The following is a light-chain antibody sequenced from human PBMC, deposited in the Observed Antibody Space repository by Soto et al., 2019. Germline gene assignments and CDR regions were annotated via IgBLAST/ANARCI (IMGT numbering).Light chain of an antibody. Sequence: QSALTQPASVSGSPGQSITISCTGTSHDIGGYKYVSWYQQHPGKAPKLMIYEVSNRPSGVSNRFSGSKSGNTASLTISGLQTEDEADYYCSSYSSTSTPWVFGGGTKLTVL. J-gene: IGLJ3*02. CDR2: EVS. V-gene: IGLV2-14*01. CDR1: SHDIGGYKY. CDR3: SSYSSTSTPWV.